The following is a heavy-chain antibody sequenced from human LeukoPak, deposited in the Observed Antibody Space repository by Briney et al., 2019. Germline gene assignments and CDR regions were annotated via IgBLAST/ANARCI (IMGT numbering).Heavy chain of an antibody. Sequence: GASVTVSCKASGYTFTSYDINWVRQATGQGLEWMGWMNPNSGNTGYAQKFQGRVTMTRNTSISTAYMVLSSLRSEDTAVYYCARDAKQYSSSSGDMDVWGKGTTVTVSS. J-gene: IGHJ6*03. CDR1: GYTFTSYD. CDR3: ARDAKQYSSSSGDMDV. V-gene: IGHV1-8*01. CDR2: MNPNSGNT. D-gene: IGHD6-6*01.